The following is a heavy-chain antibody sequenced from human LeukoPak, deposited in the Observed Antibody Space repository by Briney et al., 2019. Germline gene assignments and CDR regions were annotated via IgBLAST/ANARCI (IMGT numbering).Heavy chain of an antibody. CDR1: GGSFSGHY. J-gene: IGHJ5*02. D-gene: IGHD3-10*01. CDR3: ARRGIRITMVRGVKQTNWFDP. Sequence: SETLSLTCAVYGGSFSGHYWSWIRQPPGKGLEWIGEINHSGSTNYNPSLKSRVTISVDTSKNQFSLKLSSVTAADTTVYYCARRGIRITMVRGVKQTNWFDPWGQGTLVTVSS. V-gene: IGHV4-34*01. CDR2: INHSGST.